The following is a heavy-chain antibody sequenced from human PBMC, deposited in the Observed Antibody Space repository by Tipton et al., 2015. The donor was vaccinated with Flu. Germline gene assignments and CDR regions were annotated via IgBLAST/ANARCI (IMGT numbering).Heavy chain of an antibody. CDR2: IRSIGNRT. D-gene: IGHD4-17*01. Sequence: SLRLSCAASGFTLGDYDMSWVRQAPGKGLEWVATIRSIGNRTYYGASVKGRFTISRDDSKSILSLQLNSLRVEDTAVFFCAKGDYSDQAFDYWGQGALVTVSS. CDR3: AKGDYSDQAFDY. V-gene: IGHV3-23*01. CDR1: GFTLGDYD. J-gene: IGHJ4*02.